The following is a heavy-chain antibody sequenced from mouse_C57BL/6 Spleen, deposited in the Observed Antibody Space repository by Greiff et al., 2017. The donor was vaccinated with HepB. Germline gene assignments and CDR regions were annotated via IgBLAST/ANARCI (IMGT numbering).Heavy chain of an antibody. CDR1: GYTFTSYW. V-gene: IGHV1-50*01. Sequence: VQLQQPGAELVKPGASVKLSCKASGYTFTSYWMQWVKQRPGQGLEWIGEIDPSDSYTNYNQKFKGKATLTVDTSSSTAYMQLSSLTSEDSAVYYCARGGGNWYFDVWGTGTTVTVSS. CDR2: IDPSDSYT. J-gene: IGHJ1*03. D-gene: IGHD1-1*02. CDR3: ARGGGNWYFDV.